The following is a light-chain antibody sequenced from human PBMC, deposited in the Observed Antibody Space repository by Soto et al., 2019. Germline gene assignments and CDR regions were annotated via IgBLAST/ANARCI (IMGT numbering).Light chain of an antibody. Sequence: QFLLPPPSSVSGSTGQSVTVACIGTSLDVGDYNSVSWYQQHPGKAPTLMIYDVSKRPSGVPDSFSGSKSGNTASLTISGLQAEDEADYYCCSYVGGYSYVFGIGTQVTVL. V-gene: IGLV2-11*01. CDR2: DVS. CDR1: SLDVGDYNS. J-gene: IGLJ1*01. CDR3: CSYVGGYSYV.